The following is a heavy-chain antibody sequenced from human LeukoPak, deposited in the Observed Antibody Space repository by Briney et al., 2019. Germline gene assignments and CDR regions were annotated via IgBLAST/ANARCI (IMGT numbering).Heavy chain of an antibody. J-gene: IGHJ4*02. CDR2: IRYDGSNK. CDR1: GFTFSSYG. D-gene: IGHD2-2*01. Sequence: GGSLRLSCAASGFTFSSYGMHWVRQAPGKGLEWVAFIRYDGSNKYYADSVKGRFTISRDNSKNTLYLQMNSLRAEDTAVYYCAKDQVPAATMGAFDYWGQGTLVTVSS. CDR3: AKDQVPAATMGAFDY. V-gene: IGHV3-30*02.